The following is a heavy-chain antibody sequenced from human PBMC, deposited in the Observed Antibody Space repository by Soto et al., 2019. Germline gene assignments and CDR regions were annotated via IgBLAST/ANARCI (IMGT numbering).Heavy chain of an antibody. V-gene: IGHV1-3*01. CDR3: ARGIATGQLDP. CDR1: GYSFTDYH. D-gene: IGHD2-15*01. Sequence: ASVKVSCKASGYSFTDYHIHWVRQAPGQRLEWMGWINPDNGNTKSSQKFQDRVIITRDTSASTAYMDLSSLRSEDTAVYYCARGIATGQLDPWGQGTLVTVSS. CDR2: INPDNGNT. J-gene: IGHJ5*02.